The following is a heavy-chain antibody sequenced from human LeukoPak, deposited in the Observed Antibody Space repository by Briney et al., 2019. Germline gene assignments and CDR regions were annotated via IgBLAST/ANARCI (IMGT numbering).Heavy chain of an antibody. CDR2: IYYSGST. D-gene: IGHD3-10*01. Sequence: SETLSLTCTVSGGSISSGGYYWSWIRQHPGKGLEWIGYIYYSGSTYYNPSLKSRVTISVDTSKNQFSLKLSSVTAADTAVYYCARDSIKGSWNFDIWGQGTMVTVSS. CDR3: ARDSIKGSWNFDI. J-gene: IGHJ3*02. CDR1: GGSISSGGYY. V-gene: IGHV4-31*03.